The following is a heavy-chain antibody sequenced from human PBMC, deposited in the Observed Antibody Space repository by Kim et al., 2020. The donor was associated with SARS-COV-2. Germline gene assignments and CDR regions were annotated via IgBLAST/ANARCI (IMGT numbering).Heavy chain of an antibody. Sequence: ESVKGRFTITRDNSKNTLYLQMNSLRAEDTAVYYCAKDIKEDYYYYNMDVWGQGTTVTVSS. J-gene: IGHJ6*02. CDR3: AKDIKEDYYYYNMDV. V-gene: IGHV3-23*01.